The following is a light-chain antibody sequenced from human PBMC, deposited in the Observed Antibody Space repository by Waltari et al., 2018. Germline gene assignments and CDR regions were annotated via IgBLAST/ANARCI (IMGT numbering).Light chain of an antibody. Sequence: QSVLTQPPSASGTPGQRVTISCSGSRSNIGRNYVYWYQQLPGTAPKLLIYRNNQRPSGVPDRFSGSKSGTSASLAISGLRSEDEADYYCAAWDDSLSGRVFGGGTKVTVL. V-gene: IGLV1-47*01. J-gene: IGLJ3*02. CDR1: RSNIGRNY. CDR2: RNN. CDR3: AAWDDSLSGRV.